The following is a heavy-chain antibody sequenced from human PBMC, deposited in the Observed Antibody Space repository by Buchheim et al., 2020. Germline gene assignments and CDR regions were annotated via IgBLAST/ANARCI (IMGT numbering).Heavy chain of an antibody. CDR2: IYYSGST. J-gene: IGHJ5*02. Sequence: QVQLKESGPGLVKPSETLSLTCTVSGGSISSYYWSWIRQPPGKGLEWIGYIYYSGSTNYNPSLKSRVTISVDTSKNQFSLKLGSVTAADTAVYCCARGFFDPWGQGTL. V-gene: IGHV4-59*01. CDR3: ARGFFDP. CDR1: GGSISSYY.